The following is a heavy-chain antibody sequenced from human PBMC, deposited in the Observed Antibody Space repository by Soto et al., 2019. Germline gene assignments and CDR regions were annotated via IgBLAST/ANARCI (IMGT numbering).Heavy chain of an antibody. CDR2: INPSGDST. J-gene: IGHJ4*02. CDR1: GYTFSNYY. CDR3: ARTTRSGSPHFDH. Sequence: GASVKVSCKGAGYTFSNYYTHWVRQAPGQGLEWMGIINPSGDSTSYAQEFQGRVTMTRETSTSTLYMELSSLRSEDTAVYYCARTTRSGSPHFDHWGQGTLVTVSS. D-gene: IGHD5-12*01. V-gene: IGHV1-46*01.